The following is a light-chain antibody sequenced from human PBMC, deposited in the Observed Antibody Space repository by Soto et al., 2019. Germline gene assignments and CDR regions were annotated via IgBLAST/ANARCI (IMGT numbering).Light chain of an antibody. J-gene: IGLJ2*01. Sequence: QSALTQPPSASGSPGPSVTISCTGTSSDVGGYNYVSWYQQHPGKAPKLMISEVSKRPSGVPDRFSGSKSGNTASLTVSGLQAEDEADYYCSSYAGTNAVVFGGGTKVTVL. CDR2: EVS. CDR3: SSYAGTNAVV. CDR1: SSDVGGYNY. V-gene: IGLV2-8*01.